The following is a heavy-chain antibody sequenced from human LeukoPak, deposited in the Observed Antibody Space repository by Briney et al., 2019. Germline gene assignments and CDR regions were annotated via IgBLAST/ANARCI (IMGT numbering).Heavy chain of an antibody. CDR3: ARARWPLAGLFDP. CDR2: IYHSGST. Sequence: SETLSPTCAVSGGSISSSNWWSWVRQPPGKGLEWVGEIYHSGSTNYNPSLKSRVTISVDKSKNQFSLRLNSVTAAYTAVYYCARARWPLAGLFDPWGQGTLVTVSS. V-gene: IGHV4-4*02. D-gene: IGHD6-19*01. CDR1: GGSISSSNW. J-gene: IGHJ5*02.